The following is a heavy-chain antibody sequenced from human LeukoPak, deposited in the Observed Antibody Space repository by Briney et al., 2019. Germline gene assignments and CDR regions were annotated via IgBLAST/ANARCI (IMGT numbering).Heavy chain of an antibody. J-gene: IGHJ4*02. V-gene: IGHV4-4*07. CDR1: GASISTWY. Sequence: LETLSLTCSVSGASISTWYWGWIRQPAGKGLEWIGRIYTSGSTNYNPSLKSRVTMSMDTSKNQFSLNLSSVTAADTAMYYCARVRGSYFDYWGQGILVTVSS. CDR2: IYTSGST. CDR3: ARVRGSYFDY. D-gene: IGHD3-10*01.